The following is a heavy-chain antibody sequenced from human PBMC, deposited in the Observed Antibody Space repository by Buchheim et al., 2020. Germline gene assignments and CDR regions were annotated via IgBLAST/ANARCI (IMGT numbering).Heavy chain of an antibody. CDR1: GGSISSGGYY. Sequence: QVQLQESGPGLVKPSQTLSLTCTVSGGSISSGGYYWSWIRQHPGKGLEWIGYIYYSGSTYYNPSLKSRVTISVDTSKNQFSLKLSSVTAADTAVYYCARGQEANVDTAMVHNLELRDYWGQGTL. V-gene: IGHV4-31*03. CDR2: IYYSGST. D-gene: IGHD5-18*01. J-gene: IGHJ4*02. CDR3: ARGQEANVDTAMVHNLELRDY.